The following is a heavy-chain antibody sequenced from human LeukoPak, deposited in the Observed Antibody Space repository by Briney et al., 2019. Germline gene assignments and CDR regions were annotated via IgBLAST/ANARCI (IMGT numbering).Heavy chain of an antibody. Sequence: SETLSLTCTVSGGSISSYYWSWIRQPPGKGLEWIGYIYYSGSSNYNPSLKSRVTISVDTSKNQFSLKLGSMTAADTAVYYCARFRTTFGELNHWGQGTLVTVSS. D-gene: IGHD3-10*01. V-gene: IGHV4-59*01. CDR2: IYYSGSS. CDR1: GGSISSYY. J-gene: IGHJ5*02. CDR3: ARFRTTFGELNH.